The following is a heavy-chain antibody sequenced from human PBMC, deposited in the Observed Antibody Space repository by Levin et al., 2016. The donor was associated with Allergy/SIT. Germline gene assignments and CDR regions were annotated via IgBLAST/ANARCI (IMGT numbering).Heavy chain of an antibody. CDR2: IYYSGST. CDR1: GGSVSSGSYY. V-gene: IGHV4-61*01. J-gene: IGHJ4*02. Sequence: SETLSLTCTVSGGSVSSGSYYWSWIRQPPGKGLEWIGYIYYSGSTNYNPSLKSRVTISVDTSKNQFSLKLSSVTAADTAVYYCARSRDYSSGRLFDYWGQGTLVTVSS. D-gene: IGHD6-19*01. CDR3: ARSRDYSSGRLFDY.